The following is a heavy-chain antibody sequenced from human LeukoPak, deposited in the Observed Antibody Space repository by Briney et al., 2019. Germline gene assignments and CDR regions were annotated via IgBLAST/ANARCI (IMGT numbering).Heavy chain of an antibody. CDR2: ITDTGDGT. V-gene: IGHV3-23*01. D-gene: IGHD4-17*01. CDR3: AKDRAVTRNLGVFDI. Sequence: GGSLRLSCSASGFTFSRSAMSWVRQAPGKGLEWVSSITDTGDGTYYVDSVRGRFTISRDDSRNAVYLQMNSLRAEDTAVYSCAKDRAVTRNLGVFDIWGQGTMVTVSS. CDR1: GFTFSRSA. J-gene: IGHJ3*02.